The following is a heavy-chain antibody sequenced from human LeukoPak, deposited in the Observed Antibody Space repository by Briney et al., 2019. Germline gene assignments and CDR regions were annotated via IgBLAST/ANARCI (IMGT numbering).Heavy chain of an antibody. CDR3: ARVIAAAGRGRYYYYYMDV. Sequence: SGTLSLTCAVSGGSISSSNWWSWVRQPPGKGLEWIGEIYHSGSTNYNPSLKSRVTISVDKSKNQFSLKLSSVTAADTAVYYCARVIAAAGRGRYYYYYMDVWGKGTTVTISS. V-gene: IGHV4-4*02. J-gene: IGHJ6*03. CDR2: IYHSGST. CDR1: GGSISSSNW. D-gene: IGHD6-13*01.